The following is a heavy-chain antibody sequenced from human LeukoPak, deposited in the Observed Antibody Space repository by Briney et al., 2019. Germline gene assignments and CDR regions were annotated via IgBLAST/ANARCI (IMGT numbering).Heavy chain of an antibody. D-gene: IGHD3-10*01. CDR1: GGSISSSSYY. J-gene: IGHJ4*02. CDR2: IYYSGST. CDR3: ARGSRFVDENDTKNPEIYYFDY. Sequence: PSETLSLTCTVSGGSISSSSYYWGWIRQPPGKGLEWIGSIYYSGSTYYNPSLKSRVTISVDTSKNQFSLKLSSVTAADTAVFYCARGSRFVDENDTKNPEIYYFDYWGQGALVTVSS. V-gene: IGHV4-39*07.